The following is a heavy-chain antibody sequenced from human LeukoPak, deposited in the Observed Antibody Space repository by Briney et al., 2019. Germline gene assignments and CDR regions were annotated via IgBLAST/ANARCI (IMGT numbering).Heavy chain of an antibody. Sequence: SETLSLTCTVSGASISSDTYFWSWIRQPAGKGLEWIGRIYSSGSTNYNPSLKSRVTISVDTSKNQFSLRLNSVTAADTAIFYCARDRGRDYFDYWGQGTLVTVSS. CDR1: GASISSDTYF. CDR2: IYSSGST. CDR3: ARDRGRDYFDY. V-gene: IGHV4-61*02. D-gene: IGHD5-12*01. J-gene: IGHJ4*02.